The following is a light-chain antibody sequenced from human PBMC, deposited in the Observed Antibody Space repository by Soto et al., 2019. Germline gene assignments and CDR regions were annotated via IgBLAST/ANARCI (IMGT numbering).Light chain of an antibody. CDR1: QDIGIN. V-gene: IGKV3-11*01. Sequence: EIVLTQSPVTLSLSPGERATLSCRASQDIGINVAWYEQKPGQAPRLLIFDASYRATGVPARFSGSGSGTDFTLIISSVEFGDFSVYYCQQRAGSPLTFGGGTKV. J-gene: IGKJ4*01. CDR3: QQRAGSPLT. CDR2: DAS.